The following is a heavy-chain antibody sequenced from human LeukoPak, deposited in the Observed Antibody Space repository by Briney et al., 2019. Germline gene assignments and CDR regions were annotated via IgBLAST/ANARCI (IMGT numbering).Heavy chain of an antibody. CDR2: ISSSGSTI. D-gene: IGHD4-17*01. V-gene: IGHV3-48*03. J-gene: IGHJ4*02. CDR3: ARSPDLYTVTTSHFDY. Sequence: GGSLRLSCAASGFTFSSYEMNWVRQAPGKGLEWVSYISSSGSTIYYADSVKGRFTISRDNAKNSLYLQMNSLRAEDTAVYYCARSPDLYTVTTSHFDYWGQGTLITVSS. CDR1: GFTFSSYE.